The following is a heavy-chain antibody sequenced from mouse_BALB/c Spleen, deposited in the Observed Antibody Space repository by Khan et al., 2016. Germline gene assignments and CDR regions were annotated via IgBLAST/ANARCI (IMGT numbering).Heavy chain of an antibody. V-gene: IGHV1-87*01. D-gene: IGHD1-1*01. CDR3: AGGGYYGPFFD. Sequence: QVQLQQSGAELVRPGASVKLSCKASGYTFTSYWMQWVKQRPGQGLEWIGAIYPGDGDTRYTQKFKGKATLTADKSSSTAYMQLRSLESEDYAVYYCAGGGYYGPFFDWGQGTTLTVSS. J-gene: IGHJ2*01. CDR2: IYPGDGDT. CDR1: GYTFTSYW.